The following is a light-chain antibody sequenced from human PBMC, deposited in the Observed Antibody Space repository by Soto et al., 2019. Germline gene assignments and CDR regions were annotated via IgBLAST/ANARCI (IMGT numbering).Light chain of an antibody. Sequence: QSVLTQPPSVSEAPGQRVTISCTGSSSNIGAGYDVHWYQQLPGTAPKLLIYGNSNRPSGVPDRFSGSKSGTSASLAITGLQAEDEADYYCQSYDSSLSVVFGGGTKVTVL. CDR2: GNS. CDR3: QSYDSSLSVV. CDR1: SSNIGAGYD. V-gene: IGLV1-40*01. J-gene: IGLJ2*01.